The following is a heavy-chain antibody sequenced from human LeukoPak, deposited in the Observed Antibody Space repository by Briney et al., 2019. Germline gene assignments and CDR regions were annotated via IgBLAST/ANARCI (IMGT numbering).Heavy chain of an antibody. D-gene: IGHD3-10*01. CDR1: GGSFSGYY. V-gene: IGHV4-34*01. Sequence: SGTLSLTCAVYGGSFSGYYWSWIRQPPGRGLEWIGEINHSGSTNYNPSLKSRVTISVDTSKNQFSLKLSSVTAADTAVYYCARGIVVRGVYYYYGMDVWGQGTTVTVSS. CDR3: ARGIVVRGVYYYYGMDV. CDR2: INHSGST. J-gene: IGHJ6*02.